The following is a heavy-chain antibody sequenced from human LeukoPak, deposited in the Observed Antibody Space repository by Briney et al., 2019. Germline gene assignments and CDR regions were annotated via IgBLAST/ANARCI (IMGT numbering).Heavy chain of an antibody. CDR2: ISAYNGNT. D-gene: IGHD2/OR15-2a*01. CDR3: ARPGYCNSYSCEGLDY. Sequence: ASVKVSCKASGYTFTSYGISWVRQAPGQGLEWMGWISAYNGNTNYAQKLQGRVTMTTDTSTSTAYMELSSLRSDDTAVYYCARPGYCNSYSCEGLDYWGQGTLVTVSS. CDR1: GYTFTSYG. V-gene: IGHV1-18*01. J-gene: IGHJ4*02.